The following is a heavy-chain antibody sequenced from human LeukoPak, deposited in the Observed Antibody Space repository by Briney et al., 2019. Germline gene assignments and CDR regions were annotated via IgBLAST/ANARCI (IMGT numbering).Heavy chain of an antibody. D-gene: IGHD6-13*01. CDR2: INSKSGGT. V-gene: IGHV1-2*02. CDR1: GYTFTGYY. Sequence: ASVKVSCKASGYTFTGYYMHWVRQAPGQGLEWMGWINSKSGGTNYAQKFQGRVTMTRDTSISAAYMELSRLRSDDTAVYYSARSMAPSGSLYFQHWGQGTLVTVSS. J-gene: IGHJ1*01. CDR3: ARSMAPSGSLYFQH.